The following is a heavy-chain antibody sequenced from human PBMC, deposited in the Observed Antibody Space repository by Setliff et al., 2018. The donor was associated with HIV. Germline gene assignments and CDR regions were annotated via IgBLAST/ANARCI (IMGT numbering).Heavy chain of an antibody. V-gene: IGHV3-49*04. Sequence: PGESLKISCAASGFVFGDHAMNWVRQAPGKGLEWVGFIRSKTSGGTTEYAASVKGRFTISIDDSKSIAYLQMNSLKTEDTAMYYCSARYSYGPQFDYWGQGTLVTVSS. D-gene: IGHD5-18*01. CDR2: IRSKTSGGTT. J-gene: IGHJ4*02. CDR1: GFVFGDHA. CDR3: SARYSYGPQFDY.